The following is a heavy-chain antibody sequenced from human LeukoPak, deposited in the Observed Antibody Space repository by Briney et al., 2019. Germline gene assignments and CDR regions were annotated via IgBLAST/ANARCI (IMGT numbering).Heavy chain of an antibody. Sequence: GRSLRLSCAASGFTFSSYGMHWVRQAPGKGLEWVAVISYDGSNKYYADSVKGRFTISRDNSKNTLYLQMNSLRAEDTAVYHCAKDTKVGRFHYYYGMDVWGQGTTVTVSS. CDR3: AKDTKVGRFHYYYGMDV. CDR1: GFTFSSYG. CDR2: ISYDGSNK. D-gene: IGHD1-26*01. J-gene: IGHJ6*02. V-gene: IGHV3-30*18.